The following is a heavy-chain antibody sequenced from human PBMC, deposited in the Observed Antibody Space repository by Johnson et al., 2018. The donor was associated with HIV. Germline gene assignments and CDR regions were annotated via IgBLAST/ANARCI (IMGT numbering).Heavy chain of an antibody. Sequence: QVQLVESGGGVVQPGRSLRLSCAASGFTFSSYAMHWVRQAPGKGLEWVAVISYDGSNKYHADSVKGRFTISRDNSKNTLYLQMNSLRAEDTAVYYCARGDHYDSSGFYFGAAFDSWGQGTMVTVSS. V-gene: IGHV3-30*04. D-gene: IGHD3-22*01. CDR2: ISYDGSNK. CDR3: ARGDHYDSSGFYFGAAFDS. CDR1: GFTFSSYA. J-gene: IGHJ3*02.